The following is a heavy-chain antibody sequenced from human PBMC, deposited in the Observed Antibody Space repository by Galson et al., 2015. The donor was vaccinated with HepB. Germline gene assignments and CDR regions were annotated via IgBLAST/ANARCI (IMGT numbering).Heavy chain of an antibody. Sequence: SLRLSCAASGFTFSRYWMHWVRQAPGKGLVWVSRINSDGSSTSYADSVKGRFTISRDNAKNTLYLQMNSLRAEDTAVYYCAREDGWDFWSGYFSKGSPHYYYGMDVWGQGTTVTVSS. CDR1: GFTFSRYW. CDR3: AREDGWDFWSGYFSKGSPHYYYGMDV. CDR2: INSDGSST. D-gene: IGHD3-3*01. V-gene: IGHV3-74*01. J-gene: IGHJ6*02.